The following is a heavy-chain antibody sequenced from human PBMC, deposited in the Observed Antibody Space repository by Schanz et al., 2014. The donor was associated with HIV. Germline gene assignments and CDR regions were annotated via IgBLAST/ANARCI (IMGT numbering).Heavy chain of an antibody. CDR2: ISSSSTYI. CDR1: GFTFSNFA. CDR3: AVLWIQPPFDY. V-gene: IGHV3-21*01. Sequence: EVQMLESGGGSVQPGGSLRLSCAASGFTFSNFAMSWAPQAPGKGLGWVSSISSSSTYIYYADSVKGRFTISRDNAKNSLYLHMNSLRAEDTAVYFCAVLWIQPPFDYWGQGTLVTVSS. D-gene: IGHD5-18*01. J-gene: IGHJ4*02.